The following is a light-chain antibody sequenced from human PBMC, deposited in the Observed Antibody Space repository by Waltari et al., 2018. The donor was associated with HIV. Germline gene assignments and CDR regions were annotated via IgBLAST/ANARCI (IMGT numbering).Light chain of an antibody. Sequence: QSVLTQPPSVSGAPGQRVTISCTGSSSNIGAGYDVNWYQQLPGTAPKLLIYGTSNRPSGVPDRFSGSKSGTSASLAITGLQAEDEADYYCQSYDSSLSDSRVFGGGTKPTVL. V-gene: IGLV1-40*01. J-gene: IGLJ3*02. CDR3: QSYDSSLSDSRV. CDR2: GTS. CDR1: SSNIGAGYD.